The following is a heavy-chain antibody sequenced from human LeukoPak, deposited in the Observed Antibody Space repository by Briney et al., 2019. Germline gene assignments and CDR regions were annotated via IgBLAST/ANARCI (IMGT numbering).Heavy chain of an antibody. D-gene: IGHD1-26*01. CDR3: ARDGWGGPYYYYIDV. J-gene: IGHJ6*03. Sequence: GGSLRPSCAASGFTFSRYAMHWVRQAPGKGLEWVADISFDGSNKNYADSVKGRFTVSRDNSNNTLYLQVNSLRAEDTAVYYCARDGWGGPYYYYIDVWGEGTTVTVSS. V-gene: IGHV3-30*04. CDR2: ISFDGSNK. CDR1: GFTFSRYA.